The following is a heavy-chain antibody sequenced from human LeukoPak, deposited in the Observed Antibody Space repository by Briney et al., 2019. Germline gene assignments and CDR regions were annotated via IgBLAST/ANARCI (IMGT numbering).Heavy chain of an antibody. D-gene: IGHD3-10*01. J-gene: IGHJ6*03. V-gene: IGHV1-69*13. CDR2: IIPIFGTA. Sequence: ASVKVSCKASGGTFSSYAISWVRQAPGQGLEWMGGIIPIFGTANYAQKFQGRVTITADESTSTAYMELSSLRSEDTAVYYCASVYASGSSEGDRYYYYYMDVWGKGTTVTISS. CDR1: GGTFSSYA. CDR3: ASVYASGSSEGDRYYYYYMDV.